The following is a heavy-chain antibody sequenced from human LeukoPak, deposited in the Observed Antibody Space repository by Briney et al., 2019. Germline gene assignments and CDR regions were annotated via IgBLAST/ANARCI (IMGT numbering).Heavy chain of an antibody. J-gene: IGHJ4*02. Sequence: PGGSLRLSCAASGFTFSSYAMNWVRQPPGKGLEWIGEINHSGSVSYDPSLESRVTMSVDTSKNQFSLKMSSVTAADTAVYYCARVSGGYSGYGFDYWGQGTLVTVSS. CDR3: ARVSGGYSGYGFDY. V-gene: IGHV4-34*01. CDR2: INHSGSV. D-gene: IGHD5-12*01. CDR1: GFTFSSYA.